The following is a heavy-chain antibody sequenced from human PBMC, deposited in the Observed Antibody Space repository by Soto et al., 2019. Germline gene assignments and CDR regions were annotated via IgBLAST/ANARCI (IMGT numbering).Heavy chain of an antibody. CDR3: ARVLSAPIPMIVVASNRNAFDI. D-gene: IGHD3-22*01. CDR1: GFTFSSYS. CDR2: ISSSSSTI. Sequence: LRLSFAASGFTFSSYSMNWVRQAPGKLLEWGSYISSSSSTIYYADSVKGRFTISRDNAKNSLYLQMNSLRDEDTAVYYCARVLSAPIPMIVVASNRNAFDIWGQGTMVIVS. V-gene: IGHV3-48*02. J-gene: IGHJ3*02.